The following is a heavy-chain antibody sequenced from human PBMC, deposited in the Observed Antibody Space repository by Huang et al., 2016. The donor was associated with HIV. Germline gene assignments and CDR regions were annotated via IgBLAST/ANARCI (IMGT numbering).Heavy chain of an antibody. D-gene: IGHD3-22*01. CDR1: GGSVSSRTSY. CDR2: IDDSGST. CDR3: ARAITRDHYDSSGYFGFDY. J-gene: IGHJ4*02. Sequence: QVQLQESGPGLVKPSQTLSLTCTVSGGSVSSRTSYWTWIRQPPGTGLEWIGYIDDSGSTFYSPSRKGRLTISLHTSKNQFARQLAAVTAADTAVYFCARAITRDHYDSSGYFGFDYWGQGSLVTISS. V-gene: IGHV4-30-4*08.